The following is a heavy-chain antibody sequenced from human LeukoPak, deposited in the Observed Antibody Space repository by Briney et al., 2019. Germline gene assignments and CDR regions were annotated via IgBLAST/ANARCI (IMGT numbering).Heavy chain of an antibody. CDR2: SNDSGGT. V-gene: IGHV4-34*01. J-gene: IGHJ6*02. Sequence: SETLSLTCAVYGGTFSGYYWSWIRQPPGKRLEWVGESNDSGGTNYNPSLKSRVTISADKSKNQVSLKLTSVTAADTAVYYCARDRGTTGYHYYGMDVWGQGTTVTVSS. D-gene: IGHD1-1*01. CDR1: GGTFSGYY. CDR3: ARDRGTTGYHYYGMDV.